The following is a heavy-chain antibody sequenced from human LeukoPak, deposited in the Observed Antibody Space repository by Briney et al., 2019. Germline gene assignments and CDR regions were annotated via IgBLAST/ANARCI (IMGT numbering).Heavy chain of an antibody. D-gene: IGHD1-26*01. V-gene: IGHV3-23*01. CDR2: IGDSGGTT. J-gene: IGHJ4*02. Sequence: PGGSLRLSCAASGFTFSSYAMSWVRQAPGKGLEWVSGIGDSGGTTYYADSVKGRFTISRDNSENTLYLQINSLRAEDTAVYYCAKDQVGSGSEALNYWGQGTLVTVSS. CDR1: GFTFSSYA. CDR3: AKDQVGSGSEALNY.